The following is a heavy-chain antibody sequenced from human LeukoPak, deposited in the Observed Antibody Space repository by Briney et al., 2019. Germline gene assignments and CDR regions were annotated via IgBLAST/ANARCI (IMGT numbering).Heavy chain of an antibody. J-gene: IGHJ4*02. CDR3: ARDTESYYYGSGSYYNAFGY. CDR2: ISSSSSYI. D-gene: IGHD3-10*01. Sequence: GGSLRLSCAASGFTFSSYSMNWVRQAPGKGLEWVSSISSSSSYIYYADSVKGRFTISRDNAKNSLYLQMNSLRAEDTAVYYCARDTESYYYGSGSYYNAFGYWGQGTLVTASS. V-gene: IGHV3-21*01. CDR1: GFTFSSYS.